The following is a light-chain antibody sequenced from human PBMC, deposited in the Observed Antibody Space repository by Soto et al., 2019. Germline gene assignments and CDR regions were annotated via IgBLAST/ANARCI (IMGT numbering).Light chain of an antibody. CDR1: QAISTW. V-gene: IGKV1D-12*01. Sequence: DIQMTQSPSSVSASVGDRVTITCRASQAISTWLAWYQQKPGKAPKLLIYAASNLQTGVPSRFSGSGSGTDFTLTIISLQPEDFATYYCQQANIFPRTFGQGTKVEIK. CDR2: AAS. CDR3: QQANIFPRT. J-gene: IGKJ1*01.